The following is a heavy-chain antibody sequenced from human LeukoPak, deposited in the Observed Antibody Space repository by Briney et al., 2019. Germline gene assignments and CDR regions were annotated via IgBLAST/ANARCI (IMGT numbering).Heavy chain of an antibody. D-gene: IGHD6-13*01. Sequence: GGSLRLSCAASGFTVGNSYMTWVRQAPGKGLDWVSLIYSDGTTYYADSVKGRFIISRDNSMNTLYLQMNSLRAEDTAVYYCAGDGVEQQLVHYFDYWGQGALVTVSS. V-gene: IGHV3-53*01. CDR2: IYSDGTT. CDR3: AGDGVEQQLVHYFDY. J-gene: IGHJ4*02. CDR1: GFTVGNSY.